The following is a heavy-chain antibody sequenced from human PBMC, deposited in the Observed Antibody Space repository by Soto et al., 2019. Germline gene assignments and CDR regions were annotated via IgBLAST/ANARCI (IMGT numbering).Heavy chain of an antibody. Sequence: QVQLVQSGAEVKKPGASVKVSCQASGYTFTSYAMHWVRQAPGQRLEWMGWINAGNGNTKYSQKFQGRVTITRDTSASTAYMELSRLRSEDTAVYYCARTSGHYLYDYWGQGTLVTVSS. J-gene: IGHJ4*02. CDR2: INAGNGNT. CDR3: ARTSGHYLYDY. CDR1: GYTFTSYA. D-gene: IGHD3-22*01. V-gene: IGHV1-3*01.